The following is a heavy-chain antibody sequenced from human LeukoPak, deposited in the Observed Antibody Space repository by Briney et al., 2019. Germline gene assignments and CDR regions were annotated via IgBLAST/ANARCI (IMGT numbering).Heavy chain of an antibody. Sequence: VSVKVSCKASGYTFTGHYIHWVRQAPGQGLEWMGWINPNSGGTKYAQKFQGRVTMTRDTSISTAYMELSKLRSDDTAVYSCARDYGFYSGLYFFDYWGQGTLVTVSS. CDR1: GYTFTGHY. CDR2: INPNSGGT. V-gene: IGHV1-2*02. D-gene: IGHD1-26*01. CDR3: ARDYGFYSGLYFFDY. J-gene: IGHJ4*02.